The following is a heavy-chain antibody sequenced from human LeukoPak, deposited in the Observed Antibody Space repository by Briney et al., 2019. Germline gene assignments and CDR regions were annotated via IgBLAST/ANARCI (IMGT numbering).Heavy chain of an antibody. CDR1: GFSFSSYW. D-gene: IGHD6-13*01. CDR2: IYPGDSDT. J-gene: IGHJ4*02. V-gene: IGHV5-51*01. Sequence: GGSLKNSWKGSGFSFSSYWIGWVRQVPGERLGWMGIIYPGDSDTRYSPSFQGQVTISADKSISTAYLQWSSLKASDTAMYYCARHVYSSSWYFDYWGQGTLVTVSS. CDR3: ARHVYSSSWYFDY.